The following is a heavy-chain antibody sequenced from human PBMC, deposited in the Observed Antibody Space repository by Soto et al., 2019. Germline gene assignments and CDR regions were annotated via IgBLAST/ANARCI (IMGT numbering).Heavy chain of an antibody. CDR2: INVGNGHT. J-gene: IGHJ6*02. D-gene: IGHD2-2*01. CDR3: VRDIGCSMGNGYFRFYYYGMEV. V-gene: IGHV1-3*01. Sequence: AAVKVSCKSSGYTFINNAIHWVRQAPGQSLEWMGWINVGNGHTKYSQKFQGRVTITRDRSTTTAYMELSSLRSEDTAVFYGVRDIGCSMGNGYFRFYYYGMEVWG. CDR1: GYTFINNA.